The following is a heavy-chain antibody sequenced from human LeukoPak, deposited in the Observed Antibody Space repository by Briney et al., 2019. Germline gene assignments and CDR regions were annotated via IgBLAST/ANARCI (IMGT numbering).Heavy chain of an antibody. J-gene: IGHJ5*02. D-gene: IGHD6-13*01. CDR2: INPSGGST. V-gene: IGHV1-46*01. Sequence: ASVKVSCKASGYTFTSYYMHWVRQAPGQGLEWMGIINPSGGSTSYAQKFQGRVTMTRDMSTSTVYMELSSLRSEDTAVYYCAREKYIAAAGTNWFDPWGQGTLVTVSS. CDR1: GYTFTSYY. CDR3: AREKYIAAAGTNWFDP.